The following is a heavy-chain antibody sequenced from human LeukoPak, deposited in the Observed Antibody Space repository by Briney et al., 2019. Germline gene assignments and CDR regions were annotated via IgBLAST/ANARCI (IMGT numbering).Heavy chain of an antibody. D-gene: IGHD6-13*01. CDR2: ISGSGGST. CDR1: GFTFSSYS. J-gene: IGHJ4*02. Sequence: PGGSLRLSCAASGFTFSSYSMNWVRQAPGKGLEWVSAISGSGGSTYYADSVKGRFTISRDNAKNSPYLQMNSLRAEDTAVYYCARGWWQQLVLTPFDYWGQGTLVTVSS. CDR3: ARGWWQQLVLTPFDY. V-gene: IGHV3-21*01.